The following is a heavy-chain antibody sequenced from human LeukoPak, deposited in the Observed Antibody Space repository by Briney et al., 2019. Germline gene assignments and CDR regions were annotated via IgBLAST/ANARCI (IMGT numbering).Heavy chain of an antibody. V-gene: IGHV4-31*03. D-gene: IGHD2-8*01. CDR3: ARDGATKGSFDI. J-gene: IGHJ3*02. Sequence: PSETLSLTCTVSGGSISSGGYSWSWLRQHPGKGLEWIGYIYYSGSTYYNPSLKSRVTISVDTSKNQFSLKLSSVTAADTAVYYCARDGATKGSFDIWGQGTMVTVSS. CDR2: IYYSGST. CDR1: GGSISSGGYS.